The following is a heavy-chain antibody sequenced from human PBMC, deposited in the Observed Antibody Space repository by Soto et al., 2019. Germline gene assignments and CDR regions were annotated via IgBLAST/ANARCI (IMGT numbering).Heavy chain of an antibody. J-gene: IGHJ4*02. CDR3: VRHRGLAPVY. D-gene: IGHD3-10*01. CDR2: LFYGGTI. Sequence: QLQLQESGPGLVKPSETLSLTCAVSGGSISGYYWTWIRQPPGKGLEWVGSLFYGGTIDYNASLKSRLTISVDTSKNQFSLKLRSVTAADTAVYCCVRHRGLAPVYWGQETLVTASS. CDR1: GGSISGYY. V-gene: IGHV4-39*01.